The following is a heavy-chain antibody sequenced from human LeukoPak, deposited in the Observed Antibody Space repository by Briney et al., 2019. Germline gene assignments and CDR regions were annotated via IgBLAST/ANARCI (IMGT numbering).Heavy chain of an antibody. CDR1: GFTFSSYT. CDR2: ISYDGTIK. J-gene: IGHJ4*02. Sequence: GRSLRLSCAASGFTFSSYTMYWVRQAAGKGLDWVAVISYDGTIKYYTDSVNGLFTISRDNPKTTLYLQMNSLRADDTAVYFCVRGDIYGSGIYHYYFDFWGQGTLVTVSS. CDR3: VRGDIYGSGIYHYYFDF. V-gene: IGHV3-30-3*01. D-gene: IGHD3-10*01.